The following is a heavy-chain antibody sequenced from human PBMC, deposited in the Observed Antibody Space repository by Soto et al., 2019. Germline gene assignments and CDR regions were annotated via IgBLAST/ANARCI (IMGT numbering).Heavy chain of an antibody. CDR2: IWYDGSRK. CDR1: GFSFMSCV. Sequence: SLRLSXESSGFSFMSCVMHWVRQAPGKGLEWVAVIWYDGSRKYYGDSVKGRFTISRDDSKSTVYLHMNSLRAEDTAVYYCARDTWGLDYWGQGTQVTVSS. D-gene: IGHD3-16*01. CDR3: ARDTWGLDY. J-gene: IGHJ4*02. V-gene: IGHV3-33*01.